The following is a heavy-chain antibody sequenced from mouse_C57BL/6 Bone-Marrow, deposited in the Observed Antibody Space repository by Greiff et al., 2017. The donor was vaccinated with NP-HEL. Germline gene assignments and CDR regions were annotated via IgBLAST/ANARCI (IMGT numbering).Heavy chain of an antibody. CDR2: IDPETGGT. J-gene: IGHJ4*01. V-gene: IGHV1-15*01. CDR3: TRTGTRGDY. CDR1: GYTFTDYE. D-gene: IGHD4-1*01. Sequence: QVQLKQSGAELVRPGASVTLSCKASGYTFTDYEMHWVKQTPVHGLEWIGAIDPETGGTAYNQKFKGKAILTADKSSSTAYMELRSLTSEDSAVYYCTRTGTRGDYWGQGTSVTVSS.